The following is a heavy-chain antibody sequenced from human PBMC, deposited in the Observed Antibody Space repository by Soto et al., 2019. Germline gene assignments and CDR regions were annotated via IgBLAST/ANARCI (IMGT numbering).Heavy chain of an antibody. V-gene: IGHV4-31*03. D-gene: IGHD4-17*01. Sequence: SETLSLTCTFSGGSIISGGYYWSWIRQHPGKGLEWIGYIYYSGSTYYNPSLKSRVTISVDTSKNQFSLKLSSVTAADTAVYYCARGQNDYGDYVFDYWGQGTLVTVSS. CDR3: ARGQNDYGDYVFDY. CDR2: IYYSGST. CDR1: GGSIISGGYY. J-gene: IGHJ4*02.